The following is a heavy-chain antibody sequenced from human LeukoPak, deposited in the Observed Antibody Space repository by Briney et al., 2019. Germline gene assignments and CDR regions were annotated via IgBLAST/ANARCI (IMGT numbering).Heavy chain of an antibody. CDR3: ARDRGRYYGSGSYYDAFDI. D-gene: IGHD3-10*01. CDR2: IIPILGIA. V-gene: IGHV1-69*04. CDR1: GYIFNNFD. Sequence: SVTVSFTASGYIFNNFDINWVRQAPGQGLEWMGRIIPILGIANYAQKFQGRVTITADKSTSTAYMELRSLRSDDTAVYYCARDRGRYYGSGSYYDAFDIWGQGTMVTVSS. J-gene: IGHJ3*02.